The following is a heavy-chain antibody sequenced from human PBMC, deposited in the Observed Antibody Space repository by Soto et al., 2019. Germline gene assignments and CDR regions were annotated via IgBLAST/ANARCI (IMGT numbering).Heavy chain of an antibody. Sequence: PGGSLRLSCAASGFTFSDYHMDWVRQAPGKGLEWISYITSSGTTIYYADSVKGRFTISRDNAKNLLYLQMNTLRDDDTAVYYCATGSWYTTFFDNWGQGTLVTVSS. CDR2: ITSSGTTI. V-gene: IGHV3-11*01. J-gene: IGHJ4*02. CDR1: GFTFSDYH. CDR3: ATGSWYTTFFDN. D-gene: IGHD6-13*01.